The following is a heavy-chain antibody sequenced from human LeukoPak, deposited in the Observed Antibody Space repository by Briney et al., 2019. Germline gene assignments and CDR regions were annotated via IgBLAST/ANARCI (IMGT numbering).Heavy chain of an antibody. V-gene: IGHV4-59*01. J-gene: IGHJ6*03. CDR2: IYYCGST. CDR1: GGSISSYY. CDR3: ARTLGYDSRSSYYYYYYMDV. D-gene: IGHD3-22*01. Sequence: SETLSLTCTVSGGSISSYYWSWIRQPPGKGLEWIGYIYYCGSTNYNPSLKSRVTISVDTSKNQFSLKLSSVTAADTAVYYCARTLGYDSRSSYYYYYYMDVWGKGTTVTVSS.